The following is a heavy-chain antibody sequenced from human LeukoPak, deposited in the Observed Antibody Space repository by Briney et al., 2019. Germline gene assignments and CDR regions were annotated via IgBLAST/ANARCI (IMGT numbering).Heavy chain of an antibody. J-gene: IGHJ4*02. CDR3: ARGRGYSSATYY. CDR1: GGSFGGYY. Sequence: PSEILSLTCAVYGGSFGGYYWSWIRQPPGKGLEWIGEINHSGSTNYNPSLKSRVTISVDTSKNQFSLKLSSVTAADTAVYYCARGRGYSSATYYWGQGTLVTVSS. V-gene: IGHV4-34*01. CDR2: INHSGST. D-gene: IGHD5-18*01.